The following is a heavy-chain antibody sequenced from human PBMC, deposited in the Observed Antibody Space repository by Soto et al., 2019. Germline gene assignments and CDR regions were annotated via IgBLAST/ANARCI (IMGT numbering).Heavy chain of an antibody. Sequence: QAQLVQSGAEVKKPGASVKVSCKASGDTFGSYDVNWVRQASGHGLEWMGWMNPNSGGTDYAQKFRGRVTMTSNTSISTAYLDLSSRRSEDTAVYYCARGSECGDLRNFDYALDVWGQGTTVTVSS. CDR3: ARGSECGDLRNFDYALDV. D-gene: IGHD3-9*01. CDR2: MNPNSGGT. CDR1: GDTFGSYD. V-gene: IGHV1-8*02. J-gene: IGHJ6*02.